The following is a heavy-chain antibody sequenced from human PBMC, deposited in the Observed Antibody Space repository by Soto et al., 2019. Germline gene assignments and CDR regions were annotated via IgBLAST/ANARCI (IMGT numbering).Heavy chain of an antibody. CDR2: ISNGGDST. Sequence: PGGSLRLSCAASGFTFSSYWMHWVRQAPGKGLVWLSHISNGGDSTSYADSVRGRFTISRDNAKNSLYLQMDSLRAEDTAVYYCAKDAYSSGWSDYWGQGTLVTVSS. CDR1: GFTFSSYW. V-gene: IGHV3-74*01. D-gene: IGHD6-19*01. CDR3: AKDAYSSGWSDY. J-gene: IGHJ4*02.